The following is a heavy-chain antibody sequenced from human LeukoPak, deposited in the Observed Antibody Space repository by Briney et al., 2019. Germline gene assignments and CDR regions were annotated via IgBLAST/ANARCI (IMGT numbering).Heavy chain of an antibody. D-gene: IGHD6-6*01. V-gene: IGHV1-2*02. CDR3: ARDRVSYSTSSGDC. Sequence: ASVKVSCKASGYTFTGYYMHWVRQAPGQGLEWMGWINPNSGGTNYAQKFQGRVTMTRDTSISTAYMELSRLRSDDTAVYYCARDRVSYSTSSGDCWGQGTLVTVSS. CDR2: INPNSGGT. CDR1: GYTFTGYY. J-gene: IGHJ4*02.